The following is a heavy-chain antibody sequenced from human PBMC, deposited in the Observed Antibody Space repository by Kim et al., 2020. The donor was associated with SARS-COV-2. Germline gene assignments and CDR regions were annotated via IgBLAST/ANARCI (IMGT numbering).Heavy chain of an antibody. D-gene: IGHD2-21*02. Sequence: GGSLRLSCAASGFTFDDYAMHWVRQAPGKGLEWVSLISWDGGSTYYADSVKGRFTISRDNSKNSLYLQMNSLRTEDTALYYCAKDDGLPNYYYYYYGMDVWGPGTTVTVSS. J-gene: IGHJ6*02. V-gene: IGHV3-43*02. CDR1: GFTFDDYA. CDR3: AKDDGLPNYYYYYYGMDV. CDR2: ISWDGGST.